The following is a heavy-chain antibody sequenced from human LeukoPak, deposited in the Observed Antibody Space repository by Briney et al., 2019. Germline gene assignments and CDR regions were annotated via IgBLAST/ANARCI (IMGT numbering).Heavy chain of an antibody. D-gene: IGHD1-1*01. Sequence: SETLSLTCAVCGGSFSSYYWSWIRQPPGKGLEWIGEINHSGSTNYNPSLKSRVTISVDTSKNQFSLKLSSVTAADTAVYYCARGRKLPALDFDYWGQGTLVTVSS. CDR2: INHSGST. J-gene: IGHJ4*02. CDR3: ARGRKLPALDFDY. CDR1: GGSFSSYY. V-gene: IGHV4-34*01.